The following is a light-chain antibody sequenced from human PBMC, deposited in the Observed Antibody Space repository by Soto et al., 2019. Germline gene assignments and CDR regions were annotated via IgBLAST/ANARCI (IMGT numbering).Light chain of an antibody. CDR1: QSVSSY. J-gene: IGKJ1*01. CDR2: AAS. V-gene: IGKV3-11*01. CDR3: QQRGNWPLT. Sequence: EIVLTQSPATLSLSPGERATLSCRASQSVSSYFAWYQQKPGQAPRLLIYAASNRATGIPARFSGSGSGTDFTLTISSLEPEDFAVYYGQQRGNWPLTFGQGTKVEIK.